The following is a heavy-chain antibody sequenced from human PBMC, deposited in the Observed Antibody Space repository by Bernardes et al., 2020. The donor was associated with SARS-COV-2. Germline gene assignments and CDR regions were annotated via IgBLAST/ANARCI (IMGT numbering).Heavy chain of an antibody. V-gene: IGHV4-31*03. Sequence: SESLSLTCTVSGGSISSPDHYWTWLRHHPEKGLEWLGYVYYAGSPFYNPSLDRRVSMSMDTSRNQFSLKLTSVTAADTAVYYCARDAALFSDPYGLDAWGQGTSVTVSS. CDR2: VYYAGSP. CDR3: ARDAALFSDPYGLDA. CDR1: GGSISSPDHY. D-gene: IGHD2-21*01. J-gene: IGHJ6*02.